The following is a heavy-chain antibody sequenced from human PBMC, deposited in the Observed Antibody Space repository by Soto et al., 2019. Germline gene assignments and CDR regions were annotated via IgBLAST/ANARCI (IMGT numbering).Heavy chain of an antibody. D-gene: IGHD3-9*01. J-gene: IGHJ6*02. Sequence: SETLSLTCAVYGGSFSGYYWSWIRQPPGKGLEWIGEINHSGSTNYNPSLKSRVTISVDTSKNQFSLKLSSVTAADTAVYYCARGTGLRYFDWLSANYYYGMDVWGQGTPVTVYS. CDR3: ARGTGLRYFDWLSANYYYGMDV. CDR2: INHSGST. V-gene: IGHV4-34*01. CDR1: GGSFSGYY.